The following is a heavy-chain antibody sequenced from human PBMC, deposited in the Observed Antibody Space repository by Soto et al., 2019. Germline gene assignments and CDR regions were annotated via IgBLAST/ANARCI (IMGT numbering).Heavy chain of an antibody. D-gene: IGHD6-13*01. CDR1: GYSFTSYW. V-gene: IGHV5-51*01. J-gene: IGHJ4*02. Sequence: PGHSLNISCKGSGYSFTSYWIGWVRQMPGKGLEWMGIIYPGDSDTRYSPSFQGQVTISADKSISTAYLQWSSLKASDTAMYYCASLAPAAGRPAPYYWGQGTLVTVSS. CDR3: ASLAPAAGRPAPYY. CDR2: IYPGDSDT.